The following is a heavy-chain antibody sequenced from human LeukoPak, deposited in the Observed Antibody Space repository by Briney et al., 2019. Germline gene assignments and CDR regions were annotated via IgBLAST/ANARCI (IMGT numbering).Heavy chain of an antibody. CDR2: ISYDGSNK. V-gene: IGHV3-30*18. CDR3: AKPSSLLFAFDY. J-gene: IGHJ4*02. CDR1: GGTFSSYG. D-gene: IGHD3-3*01. Sequence: SCKASGGTFSSYGMHWVRQAPGKGLEWVAVISYDGSNKYYADSVKGRFTISRDNSKNTLYLQMNSLRAEDTAVYYCAKPSSLLFAFDYWGQGTLVTVSS.